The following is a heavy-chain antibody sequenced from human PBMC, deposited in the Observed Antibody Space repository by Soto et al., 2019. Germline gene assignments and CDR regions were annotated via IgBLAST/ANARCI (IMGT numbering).Heavy chain of an antibody. CDR1: GFTFGSYS. Sequence: EVQLVESGGGLVQPGGSLRLSCAASGFTFGSYSMNWVRQAPGKGLEWVSYISSSSSTIYYADSVKGRFTISRDNAKNSLYLQMNSLRAEDTAVYYCAGEADYLNLFDPWGQGTLVTVSS. V-gene: IGHV3-48*01. D-gene: IGHD4-17*01. CDR2: ISSSSSTI. J-gene: IGHJ5*02. CDR3: AGEADYLNLFDP.